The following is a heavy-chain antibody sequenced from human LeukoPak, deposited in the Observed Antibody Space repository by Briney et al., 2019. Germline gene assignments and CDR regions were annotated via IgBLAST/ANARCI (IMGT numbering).Heavy chain of an antibody. Sequence: GGSLRLSCAASGFTFSNYNMNWVRQAPGKGLEWVSYISSSSRTIYYADSVKGRFTISRDNAKNSLYLQMNSLRAEDTAVFYCARDGGGTDDFWSGYYTGYFDYWGQGTLVTVSS. V-gene: IGHV3-48*01. CDR3: ARDGGGTDDFWSGYYTGYFDY. CDR2: ISSSSRTI. J-gene: IGHJ4*02. CDR1: GFTFSNYN. D-gene: IGHD3-3*01.